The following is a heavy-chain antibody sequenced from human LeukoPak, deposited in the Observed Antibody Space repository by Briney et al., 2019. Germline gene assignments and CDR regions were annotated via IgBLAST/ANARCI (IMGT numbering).Heavy chain of an antibody. CDR3: ARGWGYCSGGSCPDY. V-gene: IGHV4-30-2*01. D-gene: IGHD2-15*01. J-gene: IGHJ4*02. CDR1: GGSISSGGYY. CDR2: INHSGST. Sequence: SQTLSLTCAVSGGSISSGGYYWSWIRQPPGKGLEWIGEINHSGSTNYNPSLKSRVTISVDTSKNQFSLKLSSVTAADTAVYYCARGWGYCSGGSCPDYWGQGTLVTVSS.